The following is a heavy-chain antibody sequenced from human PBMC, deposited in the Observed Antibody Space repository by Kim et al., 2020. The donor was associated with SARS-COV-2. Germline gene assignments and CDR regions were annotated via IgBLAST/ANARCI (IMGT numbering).Heavy chain of an antibody. D-gene: IGHD4-17*01. V-gene: IGHV3-33*01. CDR3: ARDGYGDLPTDY. Sequence: GGSLRLSFAASGFTFSSYGMHWVRHAPGKGLEWVAVIWYDGSNKYYADSVKGRFTISRDNSKNTLYLQMNSLRAEDTAVYYCARDGYGDLPTDYWGQGTLVTVSS. J-gene: IGHJ4*02. CDR1: GFTFSSYG. CDR2: IWYDGSNK.